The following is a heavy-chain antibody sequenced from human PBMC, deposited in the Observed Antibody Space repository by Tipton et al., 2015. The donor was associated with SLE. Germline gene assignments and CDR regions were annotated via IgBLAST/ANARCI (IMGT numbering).Heavy chain of an antibody. CDR3: ARGPDRGYRFDY. J-gene: IGHJ4*02. D-gene: IGHD1-1*01. CDR1: GGSFRGYH. CDR2: INHSGST. V-gene: IGHV4-34*01. Sequence: TLSLTCAVNGGSFRGYHWSWIRQPPGEGLEWIGYINHSGSTNYNPSLKSRVTISVDTSKNQFSLKLSSVTAADTAIYYCARGPDRGYRFDYWGQGTLVTVSS.